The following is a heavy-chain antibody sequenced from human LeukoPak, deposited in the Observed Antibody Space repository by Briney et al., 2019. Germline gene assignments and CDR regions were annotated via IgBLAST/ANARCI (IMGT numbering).Heavy chain of an antibody. CDR3: ASRRVPGTFDY. D-gene: IGHD5/OR15-5a*01. CDR2: IYYSETT. Sequence: SETLSLTCTGSGFSIRSYYWSWIRQPPGKGLEWIGYIYYSETTNYNPSLKSRVTISVNTSKNQFSLKLSSVTAADTAVYYCASRRVPGTFDYWGQGSLVTVSS. J-gene: IGHJ4*02. CDR1: GFSIRSYY. V-gene: IGHV4-59*12.